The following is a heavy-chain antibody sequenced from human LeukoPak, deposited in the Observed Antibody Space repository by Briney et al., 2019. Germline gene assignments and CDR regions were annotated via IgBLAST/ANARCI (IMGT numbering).Heavy chain of an antibody. Sequence: SETLSLTCTVSGGSISGCYWNWIRQPPGKGLEWIGYIYYSGNTIYNPSLKSRVTISVDTSKNQFSLKLSSVTAADTAVYYCARTYVANSFDIWGQGTMVTVSS. CDR2: IYYSGNT. V-gene: IGHV4-59*01. J-gene: IGHJ3*02. CDR1: GGSISGCY. D-gene: IGHD3-16*01. CDR3: ARTYVANSFDI.